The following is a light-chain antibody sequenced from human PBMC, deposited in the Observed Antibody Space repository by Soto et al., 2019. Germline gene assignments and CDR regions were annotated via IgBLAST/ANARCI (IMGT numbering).Light chain of an antibody. V-gene: IGKV4-1*01. Sequence: DIVMTQSPDSLAVSLGERATIKCKSSQSVLYSSNNKNYLAWYQQKPGQPPKLLFYWASTRESGVPDRFSGSGSGADFTLTISSXQAGDVAVYYCQQYYTSPLTFGGGTKVDIK. J-gene: IGKJ4*01. CDR1: QSVLYSSNNKNY. CDR3: QQYYTSPLT. CDR2: WAS.